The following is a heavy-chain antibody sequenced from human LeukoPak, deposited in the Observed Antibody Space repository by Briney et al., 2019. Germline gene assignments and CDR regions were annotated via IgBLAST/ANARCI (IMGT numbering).Heavy chain of an antibody. J-gene: IGHJ3*02. Sequence: GKSLKISCKGSGYSFTSYWIGWVRQMPGKGLEWMGIIYPGDSDTRYSPSFQGQVTISADKSISTAYLQWSSLKASDTAMYYCARHARIAARSVAFDIWGQGTMVTVSS. CDR2: IYPGDSDT. CDR3: ARHARIAARSVAFDI. V-gene: IGHV5-51*01. CDR1: GYSFTSYW. D-gene: IGHD6-6*01.